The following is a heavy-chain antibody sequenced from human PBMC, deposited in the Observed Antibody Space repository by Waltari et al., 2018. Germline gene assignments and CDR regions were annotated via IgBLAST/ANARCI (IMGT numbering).Heavy chain of an antibody. Sequence: EVQLVESGGRLVKPGGSLRLACAASGFTFSSYSMNWVRQAPGKGLEWVSSISSSSGFLYYADSVTGRFTISRDNAKNTLFLQMNSLRAEDSAVYYCARELSAGYCVDSWGQGTLVTVSS. J-gene: IGHJ4*02. V-gene: IGHV3-21*01. CDR2: ISSSSGFL. CDR3: ARELSAGYCVDS. CDR1: GFTFSSYS. D-gene: IGHD2-21*02.